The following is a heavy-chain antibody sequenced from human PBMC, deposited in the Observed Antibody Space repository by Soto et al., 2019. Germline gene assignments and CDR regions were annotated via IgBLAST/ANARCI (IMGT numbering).Heavy chain of an antibody. D-gene: IGHD5-12*01. CDR2: ISDTGSG. V-gene: IGHV4-61*01. CDR1: GGSVSSGSYY. Sequence: QVQLQESGPGLVKPSETLAVTCTVSGGSVSSGSYYWSWIRQPPGKGLEWVGCISDTGSGDYNPSLRRRVTISVAASKRQFSLRRNSGTAADTAVYYCARAHSGYDPLGMDVWGQGTTVTVSS. J-gene: IGHJ6*02. CDR3: ARAHSGYDPLGMDV.